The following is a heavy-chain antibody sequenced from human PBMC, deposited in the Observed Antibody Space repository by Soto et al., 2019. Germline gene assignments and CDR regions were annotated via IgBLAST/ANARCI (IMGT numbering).Heavy chain of an antibody. CDR2: IYYSGST. J-gene: IGHJ3*02. CDR3: ARVRDIVATIYAFDI. V-gene: IGHV4-61*01. CDR1: GGSVSSGSYY. Sequence: QVQLQESGPGLVKPSETLSLTCTVSGGSVSSGSYYWSWIRQPPGKGLEWIGYIYYSGSTNYNPSLKRRVTISVDTSKNQFSLKLSSVTAADTAVYYCARVRDIVATIYAFDIWGQGTMVTVSS. D-gene: IGHD5-12*01.